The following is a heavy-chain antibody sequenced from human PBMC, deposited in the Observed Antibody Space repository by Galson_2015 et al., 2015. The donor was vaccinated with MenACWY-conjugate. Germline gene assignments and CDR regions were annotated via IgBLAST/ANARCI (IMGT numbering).Heavy chain of an antibody. CDR2: IYPDDSDA. CDR3: AKRGTSSRYSMDV. V-gene: IGHV5-51*01. D-gene: IGHD2-2*01. Sequence: QSGAEVKKPGESLKISCKGSGYSFSTYWIGWVRQMPGKGLEWMGGIYPDDSDARYGPSLQGQVIISADKSINTAYLQWSGLKASDTAIYYCAKRGTSSRYSMDVWGQGTTVTVPS. J-gene: IGHJ6*02. CDR1: GYSFSTYW.